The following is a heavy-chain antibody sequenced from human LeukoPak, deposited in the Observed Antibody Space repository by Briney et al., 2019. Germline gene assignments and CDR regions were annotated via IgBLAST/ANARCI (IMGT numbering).Heavy chain of an antibody. CDR2: IYSSGST. V-gene: IGHV3-53*01. CDR1: GLTVRTTS. CDR3: ASAREYCINSNCYEYFQD. D-gene: IGHD2-2*01. J-gene: IGHJ1*01. Sequence: PGGSLRLSCATSGLTVRTTSMSWVRQAPGKGLEWVAVIYSSGSTYYEDSVNGRCTISRDTSKSSMYLQMDHLRAEDTAVYYCASAREYCINSNCYEYFQDWGQGTLVTVSS.